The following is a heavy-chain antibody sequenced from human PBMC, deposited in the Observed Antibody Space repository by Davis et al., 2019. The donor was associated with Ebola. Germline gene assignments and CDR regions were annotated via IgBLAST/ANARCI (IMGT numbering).Heavy chain of an antibody. Sequence: PGGSLRLSCTVSGGSISSSSYYWGWIRQPPGKGLEWIGSIYYSGSTYYNPSLKSRVTISVDTSKNQFSLKLSSVTAADTAVYYCARLPGLADHNWNYHGGDYFDYWGQGTLVTVSS. CDR1: GGSISSSSYY. CDR3: ARLPGLADHNWNYHGGDYFDY. V-gene: IGHV4-39*01. D-gene: IGHD1-7*01. CDR2: IYYSGST. J-gene: IGHJ4*02.